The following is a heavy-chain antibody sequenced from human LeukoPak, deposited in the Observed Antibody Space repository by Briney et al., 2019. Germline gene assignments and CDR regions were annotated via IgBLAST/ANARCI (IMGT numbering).Heavy chain of an antibody. CDR2: IYYSGST. CDR3: ARVRYDILTGRPHDAFDI. Sequence: SETLSLTCTVSGGSISSSSYYWGWVRQPPGKGLEWIGSIYYSGSTYYNPSLKSRVTISVDRSKNQFSLKLSSVTAADTAVYYCARVRYDILTGRPHDAFDIWGQGTMVTVSS. D-gene: IGHD3-9*01. CDR1: GGSISSSSYY. V-gene: IGHV4-39*07. J-gene: IGHJ3*02.